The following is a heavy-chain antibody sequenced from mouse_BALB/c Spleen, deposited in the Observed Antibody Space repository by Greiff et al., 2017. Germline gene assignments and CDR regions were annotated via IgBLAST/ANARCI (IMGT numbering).Heavy chain of an antibody. Sequence: DVKLVESGGGLVQPGGSRKLSCAASGFTFSSFGMHWVRQAPEKGLEWVAYISSGSSTIYYADTVKGRFTISRDNPKNTLFLQMTSLRSEDTAMYYCARSGRYDYAMDYWGQGTSVTVSS. CDR1: GFTFSSFG. CDR2: ISSGSSTI. CDR3: ARSGRYDYAMDY. V-gene: IGHV5-17*02. J-gene: IGHJ4*01. D-gene: IGHD2-14*01.